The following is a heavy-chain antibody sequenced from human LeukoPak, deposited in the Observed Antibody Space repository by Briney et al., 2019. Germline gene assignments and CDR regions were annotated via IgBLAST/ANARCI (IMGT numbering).Heavy chain of an antibody. V-gene: IGHV4-34*01. CDR2: INHSGST. J-gene: IGHJ5*02. CDR1: GGSFSGYY. D-gene: IGHD3-9*01. CDR3: AGRLRYYPFDP. Sequence: SETLSLTCAVYGGSFSGYYWSWIRQPPGKGLEWIGEINHSGSTNYNPSLKSRVTISVDTSKNQFSLKLSSVTAADTAVYYCAGRLRYYPFDPWGQGTLVTVSS.